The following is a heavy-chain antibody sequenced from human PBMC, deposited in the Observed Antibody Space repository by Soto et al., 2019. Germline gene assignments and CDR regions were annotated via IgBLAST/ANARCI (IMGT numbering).Heavy chain of an antibody. D-gene: IGHD6-19*01. CDR2: ISAYNGNT. CDR3: ARDPYSSGSIDI. CDR1: GYTFTSYG. V-gene: IGHV1-18*01. Sequence: ASVKVSCKASGYTFTSYGISWVRQAPGQGLEWMGWISAYNGNTKYAQKLQGRVTMTTDTSTSTAYMELSSPRSEDTAVYYCARDPYSSGSIDIWGQGTMVTVSS. J-gene: IGHJ3*02.